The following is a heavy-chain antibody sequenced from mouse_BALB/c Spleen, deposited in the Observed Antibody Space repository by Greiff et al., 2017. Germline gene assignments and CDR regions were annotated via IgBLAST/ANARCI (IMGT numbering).Heavy chain of an antibody. CDR1: GYTFTDYA. Sequence: VQLQQSGAELVRPGVSVKISCKGSGYTFTDYAMHWVKQSHAKSLEWIGVISTYYGDASYNQKFKGKATMTVDKSSITAYMELARLTSEDSAIYYCARVLLYYVSSHYAMDYWGQGTSVTVSS. CDR3: ARVLLYYVSSHYAMDY. J-gene: IGHJ4*01. V-gene: IGHV1S137*01. CDR2: ISTYYGDA. D-gene: IGHD1-1*01.